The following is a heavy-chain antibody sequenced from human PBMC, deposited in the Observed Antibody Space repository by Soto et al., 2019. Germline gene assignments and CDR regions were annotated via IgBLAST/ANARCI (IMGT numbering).Heavy chain of an antibody. Sequence: QVQLVESGGGVVQPGRSLRLSCAASGFTFSRYGMHWVRQAPGKGLEWVALILYDGSSKYYVDSVKGRFTISRDNSKNTLYLQMNSLRDEDTAMYYCAKDEGGGYYGSGSYSAYWGQGTLVTVSS. D-gene: IGHD3-10*01. J-gene: IGHJ4*02. CDR2: ILYDGSSK. V-gene: IGHV3-30*18. CDR1: GFTFSRYG. CDR3: AKDEGGGYYGSGSYSAY.